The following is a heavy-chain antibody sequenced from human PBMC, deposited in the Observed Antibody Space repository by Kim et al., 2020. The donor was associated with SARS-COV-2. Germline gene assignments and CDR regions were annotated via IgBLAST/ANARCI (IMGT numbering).Heavy chain of an antibody. CDR2: NT. Sequence: NTQHAKNLQDRVTMTTDTSTSTGYMDLRGLRSDDTAVYYCARKPEGRQIDYWGQGTLVTVSS. J-gene: IGHJ4*02. V-gene: IGHV1-18*01. CDR3: ARKPEGRQIDY.